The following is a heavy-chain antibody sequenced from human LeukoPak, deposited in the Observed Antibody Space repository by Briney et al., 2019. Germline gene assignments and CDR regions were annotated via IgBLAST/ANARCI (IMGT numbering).Heavy chain of an antibody. D-gene: IGHD6-19*01. CDR1: GFTFSSYA. CDR3: AKARYSSGWDYFDY. J-gene: IGHJ4*02. CDR2: ISGSGGST. V-gene: IGHV3-23*01. Sequence: GVSLRLSCAASGFTFSSYAMSWVRQAPGKGLEWVSAISGSGGSTYYADSVKGRFTISRDNSKNTLFLQMNSLRAEDTAVYYCAKARYSSGWDYFDYWGQGTLVTVSS.